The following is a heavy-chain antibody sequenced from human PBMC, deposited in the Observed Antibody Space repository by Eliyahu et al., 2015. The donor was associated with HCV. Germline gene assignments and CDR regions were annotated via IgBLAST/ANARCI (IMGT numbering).Heavy chain of an antibody. J-gene: IGHJ3*02. V-gene: IGHV3-11*06. CDR2: ISGTSSYT. CDR3: ARDMVWGGTDSFDI. CDR1: GFXXXDXY. Sequence: QVQLVESGGGLVKPGGSLRLSCAXSGFXXXDXYXSWIRQXPGKGLECVSYISGTSSYTNYADSVKGRFTISRDNAKNSLYLQMNSLRAEDTAVFYCARDMVWGGTDSFDIWGQGTMVTVSS. D-gene: IGHD3-10*01.